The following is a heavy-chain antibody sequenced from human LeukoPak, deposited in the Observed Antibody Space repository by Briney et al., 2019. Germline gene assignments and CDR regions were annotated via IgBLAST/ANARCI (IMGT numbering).Heavy chain of an antibody. CDR1: GYTFTSYY. J-gene: IGHJ4*02. Sequence: GSVKVSCKASGYTFTSYYMHWVRQAPGQGLEWMGIINPSGGSKSYAQKFQGRVTMTRDTSKSTVYMELSSLRSEDTAVYYCARDVSVYGNSPGYWGQGTLVPVPS. D-gene: IGHD3-3*01. V-gene: IGHV1-46*01. CDR2: INPSGGSK. CDR3: ARDVSVYGNSPGY.